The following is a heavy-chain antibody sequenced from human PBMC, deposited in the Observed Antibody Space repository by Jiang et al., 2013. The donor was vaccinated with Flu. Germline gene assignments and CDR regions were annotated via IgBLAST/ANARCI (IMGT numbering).Heavy chain of an antibody. CDR2: IYPGDSDT. J-gene: IGHJ3*02. V-gene: IGHV5-51*01. D-gene: IGHD6-19*01. Sequence: MPGKGLEWMGIIYPGDSDTRYSPSFQGQVTISADKSISTAYLQWSSLKASDTAMYYCARRNPYSSGWYSDIWGQGTMVTVSS. CDR3: ARRNPYSSGWYSDI.